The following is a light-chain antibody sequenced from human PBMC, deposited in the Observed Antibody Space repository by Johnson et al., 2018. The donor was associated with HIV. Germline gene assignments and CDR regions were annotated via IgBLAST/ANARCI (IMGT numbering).Light chain of an antibody. CDR2: DNN. CDR3: GTWDSSLTSYV. Sequence: QPVLTQPPSVSAAPGQKVTISCSGSSSNIGNNYVSWYQQLPGTAPKLLIYDNNKRPSGIPGRFSGSKSGPSATLGITGLQTGDEADYYCGTWDSSLTSYVCGAGTKVTVL. CDR1: SSNIGNNY. J-gene: IGLJ1*01. V-gene: IGLV1-51*01.